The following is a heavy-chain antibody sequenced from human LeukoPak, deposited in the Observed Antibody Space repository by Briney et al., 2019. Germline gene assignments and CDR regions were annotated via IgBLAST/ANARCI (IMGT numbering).Heavy chain of an antibody. CDR1: GFTFSSYW. V-gene: IGHV3-74*01. D-gene: IGHD3-10*01. CDR2: INSDGSST. CDR3: VRGRGSYGWFDP. J-gene: IGHJ5*02. Sequence: QPGGSLRLSCAASGFTFSSYWMHWVRQTPGKGLVWVSRINSDGSSTSYADSVKGRFTISRDNAKNTLYLQMNSLRAEDTAVYYCVRGRGSYGWFDPWGQGTLVTVSS.